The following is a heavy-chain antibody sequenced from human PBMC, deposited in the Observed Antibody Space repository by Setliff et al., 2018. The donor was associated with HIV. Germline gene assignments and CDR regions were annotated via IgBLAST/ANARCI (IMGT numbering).Heavy chain of an antibody. J-gene: IGHJ4*02. Sequence: ASVKVSCKTSGYTFSRYGFSWVRQAPGQGLEWMGWISAYNLNTNYAQKFQGRVTMTTDTSASTGYMELRSLRSDDTAVYYCARAYYHDSSGYQGFDYWGQGTLVTVSP. CDR1: GYTFSRYG. D-gene: IGHD3-22*01. CDR3: ARAYYHDSSGYQGFDY. V-gene: IGHV1-18*01. CDR2: ISAYNLNT.